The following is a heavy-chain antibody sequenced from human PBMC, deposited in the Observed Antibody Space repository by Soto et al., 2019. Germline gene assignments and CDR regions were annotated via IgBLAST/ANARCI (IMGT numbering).Heavy chain of an antibody. Sequence: PGGSLSLSCAASGFTFSIYGMQWVRDAPGKGLEWVAVISYDGSNKYYADSVKGRFTISRDNSKNTLYLQMNSLRAEDTAVYYCAKDRDGYNFPLYGMDVWGQGTTVTVSS. D-gene: IGHD5-12*01. V-gene: IGHV3-30*18. CDR1: GFTFSIYG. J-gene: IGHJ6*02. CDR3: AKDRDGYNFPLYGMDV. CDR2: ISYDGSNK.